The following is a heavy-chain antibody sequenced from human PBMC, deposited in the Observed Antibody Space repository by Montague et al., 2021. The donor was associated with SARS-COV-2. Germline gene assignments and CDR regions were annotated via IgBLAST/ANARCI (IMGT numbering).Heavy chain of an antibody. CDR3: ARVEFDGGYDSVPLDV. Sequence: TLSLTCTLSGGSISSGGCYWSWIRQHPGKGLEWIGYIYYSGSTYYNPSLKSRVTISVDTSKNQFSLKLSSVTAADTAVYYCARVEFDGGYDSVPLDVWGQGTTVTVSS. D-gene: IGHD5-12*01. CDR2: IYYSGST. V-gene: IGHV4-31*03. CDR1: GGSISSGGCY. J-gene: IGHJ6*02.